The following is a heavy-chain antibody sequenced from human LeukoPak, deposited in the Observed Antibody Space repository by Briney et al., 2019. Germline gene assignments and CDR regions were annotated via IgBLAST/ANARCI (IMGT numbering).Heavy chain of an antibody. V-gene: IGHV3-33*08. D-gene: IGHD6-13*01. CDR2: IWYDGSNK. Sequence: GGSLRLSCAASGFTFTSYSMNWVRQAPGKGLEWVAVIWYDGSNKYYVDSVKGRFTISRDNSKNTLYLQMNSLRAEDTAVYYCARDKQHLATYFDYWGQGTLVTVSS. CDR3: ARDKQHLATYFDY. J-gene: IGHJ4*02. CDR1: GFTFTSYS.